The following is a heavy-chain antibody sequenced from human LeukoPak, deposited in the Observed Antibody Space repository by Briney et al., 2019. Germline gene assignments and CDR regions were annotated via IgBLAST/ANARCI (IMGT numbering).Heavy chain of an antibody. CDR3: AKDGGGADFFFDY. J-gene: IGHJ4*02. Sequence: GGSLRLSCGASGFTFSSYDMHWVRQAPGKGLEWVAFIRHDGSDKYYADSVKGRFTISRDNSKNTLFLQVDSLRTDDTAVYYCAKDGGGADFFFDYWGQGTLVTVSS. CDR1: GFTFSSYD. D-gene: IGHD2-21*02. CDR2: IRHDGSDK. V-gene: IGHV3-30*02.